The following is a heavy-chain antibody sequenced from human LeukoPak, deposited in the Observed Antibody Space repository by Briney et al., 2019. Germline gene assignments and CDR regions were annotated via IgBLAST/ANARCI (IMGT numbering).Heavy chain of an antibody. Sequence: GGSLRLSCAASGFTFSSYAMRWVRQAPGKGLEWVSAISGSGDNTYYADSVKGRFTISRDNSKNTLYLQMNSLRADDTAVYYCAKPARTDYADYWGQGTLVTVSS. CDR2: ISGSGDNT. J-gene: IGHJ4*02. CDR1: GFTFSSYA. D-gene: IGHD1-14*01. CDR3: AKPARTDYADY. V-gene: IGHV3-23*01.